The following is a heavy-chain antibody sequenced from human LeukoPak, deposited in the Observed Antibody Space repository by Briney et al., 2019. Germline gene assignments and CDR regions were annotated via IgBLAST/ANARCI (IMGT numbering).Heavy chain of an antibody. CDR1: GFTFSSYS. CDR3: ARDPGYCSGGSCYFEHI. J-gene: IGHJ3*02. D-gene: IGHD2-15*01. CDR2: ISSSSSYI. Sequence: PGGSLRLSCAASGFTFSSYSVNWVRQAPGKGLEWVSSISSSSSYIYYADSVKGRFTISRDNAKNSLYLQMNSLRAEDTAVYYCARDPGYCSGGSCYFEHIWGQGTMVTVSS. V-gene: IGHV3-21*01.